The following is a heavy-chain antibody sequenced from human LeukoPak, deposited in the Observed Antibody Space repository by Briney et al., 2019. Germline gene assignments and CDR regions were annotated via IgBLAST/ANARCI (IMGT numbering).Heavy chain of an antibody. V-gene: IGHV3-48*02. CDR3: ARDRLDAFRYYDSSGEEFDY. Sequence: GGSLRLSCAASGFIFSNYSMNWVRQSPGKGLEWVSYISSSSSTIYYADSVKGRFTISRDNAKNSLYLQMNSLRDEDTAVYYCARDRLDAFRYYDSSGEEFDYWGQGTLVTVSS. CDR2: ISSSSSTI. CDR1: GFIFSNYS. D-gene: IGHD3-22*01. J-gene: IGHJ4*02.